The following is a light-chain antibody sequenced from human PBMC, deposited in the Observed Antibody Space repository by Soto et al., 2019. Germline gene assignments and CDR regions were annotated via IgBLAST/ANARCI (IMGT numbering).Light chain of an antibody. CDR3: RQSYSTPLT. V-gene: IGKV1-39*01. Sequence: IQLTQSPSSLSASVGDRVTITCRASQGISSYLAWYQQKPGKAPKLLIYAASSLQSGVPSRFSGSGSGTDFTLTISSLQPEDFATYYCRQSYSTPLTFGGGTKVDIK. CDR2: AAS. J-gene: IGKJ4*01. CDR1: QGISSY.